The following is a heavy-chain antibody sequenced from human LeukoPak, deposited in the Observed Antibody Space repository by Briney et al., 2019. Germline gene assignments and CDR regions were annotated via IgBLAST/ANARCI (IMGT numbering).Heavy chain of an antibody. CDR1: GDSIISYY. Sequence: SETLSLTCTVSGDSIISYYWSWVRQPPGKELEWVGHIYHSGRTNYNASLKSRVAISVGTSNNQYPLKLSSVTAADTAVYYCARSRVWSDDWGYFDYCGQGTLVTVSS. J-gene: IGHJ4*02. D-gene: IGHD3-3*01. CDR3: ARSRVWSDDWGYFDY. CDR2: IYHSGRT. V-gene: IGHV4-59*01.